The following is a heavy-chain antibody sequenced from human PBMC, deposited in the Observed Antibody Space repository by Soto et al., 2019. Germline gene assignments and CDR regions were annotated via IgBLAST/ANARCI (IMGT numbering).Heavy chain of an antibody. V-gene: IGHV4-59*01. CDR1: GGSISSYY. D-gene: IGHD1-26*01. J-gene: IGHJ5*02. Sequence: SETLSLTCTVSGGSISSYYWSWIRQPPGKGLEWIGYIYYSGSTNYNPSLKSRVTISVDTSKNQFSLKLSSVTAADTAVYYCARAEVGAIPGNWLDPWGQGTLVTVSS. CDR3: ARAEVGAIPGNWLDP. CDR2: IYYSGST.